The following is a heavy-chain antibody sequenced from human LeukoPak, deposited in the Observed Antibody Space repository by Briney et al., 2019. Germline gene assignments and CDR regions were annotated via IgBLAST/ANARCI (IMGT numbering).Heavy chain of an antibody. Sequence: PGGSLRLSCAASGFTVSSNFMSWVRQAPGKGLEWVSVLYDGGTTQYADSVKGRFTISRDNSKNTVYLQMNSLTVEDTAVYFCARDGYGYNYMDVWDKGTTVTVSS. CDR2: LYDGGTT. CDR1: GFTVSSNF. V-gene: IGHV3-53*01. CDR3: ARDGYGYNYMDV. J-gene: IGHJ6*03. D-gene: IGHD5-12*01.